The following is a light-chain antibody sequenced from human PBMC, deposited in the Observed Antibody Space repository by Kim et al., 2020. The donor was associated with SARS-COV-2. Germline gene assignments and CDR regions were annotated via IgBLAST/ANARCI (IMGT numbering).Light chain of an antibody. CDR3: QQYNNWTRT. V-gene: IGKV3-15*01. CDR1: QSVSSN. CDR2: GAS. J-gene: IGKJ1*01. Sequence: EIVMTQSPAPLSVSPGERATLSCRASQSVSSNLAWYQQKPGQAPRLLIYGASTRATGIPARFSGSGSGTEFTLSISGLQSEDFAVYYCQQYNNWTRTFGQGTKVDIK.